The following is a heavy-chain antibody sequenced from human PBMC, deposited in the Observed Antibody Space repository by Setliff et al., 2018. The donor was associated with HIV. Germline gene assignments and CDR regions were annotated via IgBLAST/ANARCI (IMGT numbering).Heavy chain of an antibody. Sequence: WGSLRLSCEASGIYFRGYAMHWVRQAPGKGLEWVAVIYFDGRDRSYADSVKGRFTISRDNSKNTLNLQMNTLRAEDTAMYYCAKVGREYNGYELTLDSWGQGTLVTVSS. V-gene: IGHV3-30*04. CDR2: IYFDGRDR. J-gene: IGHJ4*02. D-gene: IGHD5-12*01. CDR1: GIYFRGYA. CDR3: AKVGREYNGYELTLDS.